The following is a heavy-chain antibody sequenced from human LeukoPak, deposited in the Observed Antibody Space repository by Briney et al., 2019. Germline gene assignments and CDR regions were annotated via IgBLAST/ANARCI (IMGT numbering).Heavy chain of an antibody. V-gene: IGHV3-30-3*01. CDR3: AGGYIAADLDS. D-gene: IGHD6-13*01. Sequence: GRSLRLSCAASGFDFTSFAMHWVRQASGKGLEWVAVVSHDGNKKYYTDSVKGRFTISRDNSKNTLYLQMNSLRVEDTAIYYCAGGYIAADLDSWGQGTLLTVSS. J-gene: IGHJ4*02. CDR1: GFDFTSFA. CDR2: VSHDGNKK.